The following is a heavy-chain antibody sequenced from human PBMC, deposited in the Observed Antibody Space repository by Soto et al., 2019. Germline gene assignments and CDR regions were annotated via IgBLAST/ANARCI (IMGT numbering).Heavy chain of an antibody. J-gene: IGHJ5*02. Sequence: SEPLCLTWTVSGGSISSSEYYWGWIRQPPGKGLEWIGSIYYSGSTYYNPSLKSRVTISIASSKKEFSLKLTSVTAADTALYYCARHASAYYVSWGQGTLVTVSS. CDR3: ARHASAYYVS. V-gene: IGHV4-39*01. CDR1: GGSISSSEYY. D-gene: IGHD3-3*01. CDR2: IYYSGST.